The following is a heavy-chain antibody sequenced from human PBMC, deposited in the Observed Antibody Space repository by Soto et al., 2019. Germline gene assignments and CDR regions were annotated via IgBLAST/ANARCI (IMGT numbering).Heavy chain of an antibody. D-gene: IGHD5-12*01. CDR1: GYTFTSYG. CDR3: AREYSGYALDYYYYYMDV. J-gene: IGHJ6*03. Sequence: ASVKVSCKASGYTFTSYGISWVRQAPGQGLEWMGWISAYNGNTNYAQKLQGRVTMTTDTSTSTAYMELRSLRSDDTAVYYCAREYSGYALDYYYYYMDVWGKGTTVTVSS. CDR2: ISAYNGNT. V-gene: IGHV1-18*01.